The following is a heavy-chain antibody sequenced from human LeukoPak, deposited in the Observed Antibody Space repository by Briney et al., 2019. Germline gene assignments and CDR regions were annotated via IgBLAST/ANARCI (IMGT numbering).Heavy chain of an antibody. CDR3: ATYRQVLLPFES. Sequence: GGSLRLSCAASEFTFRSYAMSWVRQAPGKGLEWVSAISGSGATTYSADSVKGRFTISRDNSKNTLYLQMNSLRAEDTAVYYCATYRQVLLPFESWGQGTLVTVSS. CDR2: ISGSGATT. D-gene: IGHD2/OR15-2a*01. V-gene: IGHV3-23*01. J-gene: IGHJ4*02. CDR1: EFTFRSYA.